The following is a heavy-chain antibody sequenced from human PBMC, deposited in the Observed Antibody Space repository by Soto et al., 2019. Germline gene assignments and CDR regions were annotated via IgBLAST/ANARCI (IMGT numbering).Heavy chain of an antibody. V-gene: IGHV4-59*01. CDR1: GGSPGSNY. J-gene: IGHJ5*02. CDR3: ARVPTTVTHPKSPFLVDRDVRDESFAP. D-gene: IGHD4-17*01. CDR2: ISDSGNT. Sequence: PSETLSLTCSVSGGSPGSNYCIWSRQPPFKWLEWIVCISDSGNTYYNPSLQSRVTISIDTSTNQFLLDLTSVTTADTAVYYCARVPTTVTHPKSPFLVDRDVRDESFAPWGQGTLVTVSS.